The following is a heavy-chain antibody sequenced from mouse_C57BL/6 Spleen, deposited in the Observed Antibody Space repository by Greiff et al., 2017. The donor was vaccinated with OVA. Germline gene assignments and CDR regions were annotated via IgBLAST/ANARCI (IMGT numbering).Heavy chain of an antibody. V-gene: IGHV1-19*01. J-gene: IGHJ2*01. CDR2: INPYNGGT. CDR3: AICDDSTDYFDY. CDR1: GYTFTDYY. Sequence: EVQLQQSGPVLVKPGASVKMSCKASGYTFTDYYMNWVKQSHGKSLEWIGVINPYNGGTSYNQKFKGKATLTVDKSSSTAYMELNSLTSEDSAVYYCAICDDSTDYFDYWGQGTTLTVSS. D-gene: IGHD2-4*01.